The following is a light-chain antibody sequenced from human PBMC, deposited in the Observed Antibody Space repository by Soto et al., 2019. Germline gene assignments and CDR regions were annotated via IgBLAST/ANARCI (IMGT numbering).Light chain of an antibody. Sequence: EIVMTQSPATLSVSPGERATLSCRASQSVSGNFAWYQQKPGQAPRLLIYAASTRATGIPARFSGSGSGTEVTLTISSLQSEDFAVYYCQQYNNWPPITFGTGTKVDIK. CDR2: AAS. CDR3: QQYNNWPPIT. J-gene: IGKJ3*01. V-gene: IGKV3-15*01. CDR1: QSVSGN.